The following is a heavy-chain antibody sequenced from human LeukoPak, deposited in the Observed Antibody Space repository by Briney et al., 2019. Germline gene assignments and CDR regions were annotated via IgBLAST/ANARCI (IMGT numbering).Heavy chain of an antibody. CDR1: GYSISSGYY. CDR3: ARVGKYYYDRAFDY. CDR2: INHSGST. V-gene: IGHV4-38-2*02. D-gene: IGHD3-22*01. J-gene: IGHJ4*02. Sequence: SSETLSLTCTVSGYSISSGYYWGWIRQPPGKGLEWIGEINHSGSTNYNPSLKSRVTISLDTSKNQFSLRLSSVTAADTAVYYCARVGKYYYDRAFDYWGQGTLVTVSS.